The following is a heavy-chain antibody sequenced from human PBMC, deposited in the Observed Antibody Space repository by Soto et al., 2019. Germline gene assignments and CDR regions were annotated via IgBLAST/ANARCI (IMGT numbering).Heavy chain of an antibody. V-gene: IGHV3-48*03. CDR2: ISSSGSTI. CDR3: ASFRAYGSGSRGYGMDV. D-gene: IGHD3-10*01. CDR1: GFTFSSYG. J-gene: IGHJ6*02. Sequence: GGSLRLSCAASGFTFSSYGLNWVRQAPGKGLEWVSYISSSGSTIYYADSVKGRFTISRDNAKNSLYLQMNSLRAEDTAVYYCASFRAYGSGSRGYGMDVWGQGTTVTVSS.